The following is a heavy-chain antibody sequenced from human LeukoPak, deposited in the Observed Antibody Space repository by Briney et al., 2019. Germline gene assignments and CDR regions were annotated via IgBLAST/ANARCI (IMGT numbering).Heavy chain of an antibody. D-gene: IGHD3-9*01. CDR3: ARDVGDILTGPFYYYYGMDV. Sequence: GASVKVSCKASGYTFTSYGISWVRQAPGQGLEWMGWISAYNGNTNYAQKLQGRVTMTTDISTSTAYMELRSLRSDDTAVYYCARDVGDILTGPFYYYYGMDVWGQGTTVTVSS. CDR2: ISAYNGNT. J-gene: IGHJ6*02. CDR1: GYTFTSYG. V-gene: IGHV1-18*01.